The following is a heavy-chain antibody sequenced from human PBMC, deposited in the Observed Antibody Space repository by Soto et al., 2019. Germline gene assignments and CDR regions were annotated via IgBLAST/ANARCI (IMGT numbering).Heavy chain of an antibody. J-gene: IGHJ6*02. CDR1: GFTFSSYS. Sequence: GGSLRLSCAASGFTFSSYSMNWVRQAPGKGLEWVSYISSSSSTIYYADSVKGRFTISRDNAKNSLYLQMNSLRDEDTAVYYCSRDLVDSSGYYLYYYYYYGMDVWGQGTTVTVSS. CDR2: ISSSSSTI. D-gene: IGHD3-22*01. V-gene: IGHV3-48*02. CDR3: SRDLVDSSGYYLYYYYYYGMDV.